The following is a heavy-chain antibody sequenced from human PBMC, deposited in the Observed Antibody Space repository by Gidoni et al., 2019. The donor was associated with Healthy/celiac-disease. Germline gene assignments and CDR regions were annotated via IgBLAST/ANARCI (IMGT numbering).Heavy chain of an antibody. CDR2: LRSNAYGGPT. CDR1: GCTVGDEA. D-gene: IGHD3-3*01. J-gene: IGHJ4*02. CDR3: TRDVPVDFWCGYPRFDY. V-gene: IGHV3-49*03. Sequence: EVKRVESGGGLVQPGRARRRTGTACGCTVGDEARGWFRQAPGKGLAWGVFLRSNAYGGPTESAASVKGIFTISRDDSNSIAYLHMISLKPEDTAVYYFTRDVPVDFWCGYPRFDYWGQGTLVTVSS.